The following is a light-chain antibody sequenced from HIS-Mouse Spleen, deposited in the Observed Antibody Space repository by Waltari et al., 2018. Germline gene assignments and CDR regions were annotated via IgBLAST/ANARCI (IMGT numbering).Light chain of an antibody. V-gene: IGLV3-10*01. Sequence: SYELTQPPSVSVSPGQTARITCSGDALPKNYAYWYQQTSGQAPVLVISEDSKRPSGIPERFSGSSSGTMATLTISGAQVEDEADYYCYSTDSSGNHRVFGGGTKLTVL. CDR3: YSTDSSGNHRV. J-gene: IGLJ2*01. CDR1: ALPKNY. CDR2: EDS.